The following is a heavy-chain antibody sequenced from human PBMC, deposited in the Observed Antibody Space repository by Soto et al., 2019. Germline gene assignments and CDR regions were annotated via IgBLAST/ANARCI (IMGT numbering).Heavy chain of an antibody. CDR1: GGSISSGGYY. CDR3: ARDDYIKRNHYYYGLDV. J-gene: IGHJ6*02. D-gene: IGHD4-4*01. CDR2: IHYSGST. Sequence: QVQLQESGPGLVKPSQTLSLTCTVSGGSISSGGYYWSWVRQHPGKGLEWIGYIHYSGSTYYNPSLKSRVTISLDTSKNQFSLRLRSVTAADTAVYYCARDDYIKRNHYYYGLDVWGQGTTVTVSS. V-gene: IGHV4-31*03.